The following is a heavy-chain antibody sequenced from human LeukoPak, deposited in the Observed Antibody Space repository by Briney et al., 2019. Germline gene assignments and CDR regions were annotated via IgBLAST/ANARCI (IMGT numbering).Heavy chain of an antibody. CDR1: GFTFSSYA. D-gene: IGHD2-8*01. V-gene: IGHV3-23*01. CDR2: ISGSGGST. J-gene: IGHJ5*02. CDR3: ASEYRSDGICSNH. Sequence: GGSLRLSCAASGFTFSSYAMSWVRQTPGKGLEWVSAISGSGGSTYYADSVKGRFTISRDNAKNTLYLQMNSLGADDTAVYYCASEYRSDGICSNHWGQGTLVTVSS.